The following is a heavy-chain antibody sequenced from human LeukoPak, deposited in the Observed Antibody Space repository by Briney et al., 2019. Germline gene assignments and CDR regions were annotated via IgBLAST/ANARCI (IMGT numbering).Heavy chain of an antibody. D-gene: IGHD3-22*01. CDR2: IYYSGST. Sequence: SETLSLTCTVSGGSISSSSYYWGWIRQPPGKGLEWIGSIYYSGSTYYNPSLKSRVTISVDTSKNQFSLKLSSVTAADTAVYYCARDTMIVVDRYLGAFDIWGQGTMVTVSS. J-gene: IGHJ3*02. V-gene: IGHV4-39*07. CDR3: ARDTMIVVDRYLGAFDI. CDR1: GGSISSSSYY.